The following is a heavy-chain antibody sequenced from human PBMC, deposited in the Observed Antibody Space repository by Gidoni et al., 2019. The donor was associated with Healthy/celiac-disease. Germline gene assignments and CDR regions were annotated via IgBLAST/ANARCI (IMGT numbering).Heavy chain of an antibody. Sequence: EVQLVESGGGLVQPGGSLRLSCAASGFTFSSYEMNWVRQAQGKGLEWVSYISSSGSTIYYADSVKGRFTISRDNAKNTLYLQMNSLRAEDTAVYYCARDSNTAMGSDAFDIWGQGTMVTVSS. V-gene: IGHV3-48*03. J-gene: IGHJ3*02. CDR3: ARDSNTAMGSDAFDI. CDR1: GFTFSSYE. CDR2: ISSSGSTI. D-gene: IGHD5-18*01.